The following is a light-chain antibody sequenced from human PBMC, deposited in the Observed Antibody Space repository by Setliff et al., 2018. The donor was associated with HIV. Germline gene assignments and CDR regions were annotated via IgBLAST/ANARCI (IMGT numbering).Light chain of an antibody. J-gene: IGLJ1*01. CDR2: ELS. CDR3: ASYAGDGVHDIYV. Sequence: QSVLTQPPSASGSPGQSVALSCTGTSSDIGSHNHVSWYQQYPGKAPKLMIYELSQRPSGVPDRFSGSKSGNTASLTVSGLQAEDEADYYCASYAGDGVHDIYVFGTGTKVTVL. CDR1: SSDIGSHNH. V-gene: IGLV2-8*01.